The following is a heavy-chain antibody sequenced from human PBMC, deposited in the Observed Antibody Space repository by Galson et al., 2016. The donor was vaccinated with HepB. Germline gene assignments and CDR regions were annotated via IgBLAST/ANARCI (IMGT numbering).Heavy chain of an antibody. J-gene: IGHJ6*02. Sequence: SLRLSCAASGFRFSDYNMNWVRQAPGRGLEWVAYISASSGTIYYADSVKGRFTISRDNANNSLSLQMNSLRAEDTAFYYCARLYTYCFGSGSYFRVLHYGMDVWGQGTAVTVSS. D-gene: IGHD3-10*01. V-gene: IGHV3-48*01. CDR1: GFRFSDYN. CDR3: ARLYTYCFGSGSYFRVLHYGMDV. CDR2: ISASSGTI.